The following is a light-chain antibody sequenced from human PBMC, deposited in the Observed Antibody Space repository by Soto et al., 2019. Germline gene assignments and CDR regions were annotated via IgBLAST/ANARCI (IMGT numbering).Light chain of an antibody. CDR3: GTWDNSLSLWV. CDR2: ENN. V-gene: IGLV1-51*02. J-gene: IGLJ3*02. CDR1: SSNSGNNY. Sequence: QSVLTQPPSVSAAPGQKVTISCSGSSSNSGNNYVSWYQHLPGSAPKLLIYENNKRPSGIPDRFSGSKSGTSATLGITGLQTGAEADYYCGTWDNSLSLWVFGGGTKLAVL.